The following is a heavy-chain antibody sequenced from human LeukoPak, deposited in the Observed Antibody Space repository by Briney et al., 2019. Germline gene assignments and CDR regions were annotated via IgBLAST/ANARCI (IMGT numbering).Heavy chain of an antibody. CDR2: IIPIFGTA. J-gene: IGHJ4*02. Sequence: RASVKLSCKASGGTFSSYAISWVRQAPGQGLEWMGGIIPIFGTANYAQKFQGRVTITADESTSTAYMELSSLRSEDTAVYYCARAPPSRYCSSTSCFSYYFDYWGQGTLVTVSS. D-gene: IGHD2-2*01. V-gene: IGHV1-69*01. CDR1: GGTFSSYA. CDR3: ARAPPSRYCSSTSCFSYYFDY.